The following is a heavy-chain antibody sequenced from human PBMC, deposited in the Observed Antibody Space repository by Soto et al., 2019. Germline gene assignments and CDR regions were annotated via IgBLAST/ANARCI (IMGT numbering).Heavy chain of an antibody. D-gene: IGHD6-6*01. CDR1: GGTLSSNA. Sequence: GASVKVSSKASGGTLSSNAISWVRQAPGQGLEWMGGIIPIFGTANYAQKFQGRVTITADESTSTAYMELSSLRSEDTAVYHCASGIAARPNGMDVWGQGTTVTVSS. J-gene: IGHJ6*02. CDR2: IIPIFGTA. V-gene: IGHV1-69*13. CDR3: ASGIAARPNGMDV.